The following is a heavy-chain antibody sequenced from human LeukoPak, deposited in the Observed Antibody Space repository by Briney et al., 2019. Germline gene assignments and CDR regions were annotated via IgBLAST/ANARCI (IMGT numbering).Heavy chain of an antibody. CDR3: AKVETYYDFWSGYLGSFQH. D-gene: IGHD3-3*01. CDR2: IGGSGGST. Sequence: GGSLRLSCAASGFTFSSYAMSWVRQAPGKGQEWVSAIGGSGGSTYYADSVKGRFTIYRDNYKNTMYLQMNRQRGGDTAVYYCAKVETYYDFWSGYLGSFQHWGQGTLVTVSS. V-gene: IGHV3-23*01. J-gene: IGHJ1*01. CDR1: GFTFSSYA.